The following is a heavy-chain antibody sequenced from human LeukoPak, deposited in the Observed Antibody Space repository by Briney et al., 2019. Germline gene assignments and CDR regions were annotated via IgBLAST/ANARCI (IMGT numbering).Heavy chain of an antibody. J-gene: IGHJ4*02. V-gene: IGHV3-48*03. Sequence: GGSLRLSCAASGFTFSSYAMSWVRQAPGKGLEWVSYISSSGSTIYYADSVKGRFTISRDNAKNSLYLQMNSLRAEDTAVYYCARDRRLDGSRQFDYWGQGTLVTVSS. D-gene: IGHD3-16*01. CDR1: GFTFSSYA. CDR2: ISSSGSTI. CDR3: ARDRRLDGSRQFDY.